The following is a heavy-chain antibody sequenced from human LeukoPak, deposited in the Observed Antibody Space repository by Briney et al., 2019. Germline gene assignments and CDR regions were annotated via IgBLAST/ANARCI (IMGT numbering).Heavy chain of an antibody. Sequence: GGSLRLSCAASGFTFSSYGMHWVRQAPGKGLEWVAFIRYDGSNKYYADSVKGRFTISRDNSKNTLYLQMNSLRAEDTAVYYCANDIDIAVVPAAIGYWGQGTLVTVSS. D-gene: IGHD2-2*02. CDR1: GFTFSSYG. J-gene: IGHJ4*02. CDR3: ANDIDIAVVPAAIGY. CDR2: IRYDGSNK. V-gene: IGHV3-30*02.